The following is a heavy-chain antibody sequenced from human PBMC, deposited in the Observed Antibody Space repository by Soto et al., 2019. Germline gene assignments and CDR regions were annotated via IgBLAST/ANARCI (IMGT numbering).Heavy chain of an antibody. CDR2: IYYSGST. V-gene: IGHV4-30-4*01. CDR1: GGSISSGDYY. Sequence: QVQLQESGPGLVKPSQTLSLTCTVSGGSISSGDYYWSWIRQPPGKGLEWIGYIYYSGSTYYNPSLKTXXTXSXXTSKNQFSLKLSSVTAAATAVYYCAREGGRVGIDYWGQGTLVTVSS. D-gene: IGHD1-26*01. J-gene: IGHJ4*02. CDR3: AREGGRVGIDY.